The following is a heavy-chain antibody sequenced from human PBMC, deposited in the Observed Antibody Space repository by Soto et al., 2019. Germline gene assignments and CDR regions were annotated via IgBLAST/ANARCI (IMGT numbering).Heavy chain of an antibody. V-gene: IGHV5-51*01. CDR3: ARLYFCGDGYNTLLSYFDY. Sequence: PGESLKISWKVAGDSCTSYWIGWVRQMPGKGLEWMGIIYPGDSDTRYSPSFQGQVTISADKSISTAYLQWSSPKASDTAMYYCARLYFCGDGYNTLLSYFDYWGQGTLVTVSS. J-gene: IGHJ4*02. D-gene: IGHD5-12*01. CDR1: GDSCTSYW. CDR2: IYPGDSDT.